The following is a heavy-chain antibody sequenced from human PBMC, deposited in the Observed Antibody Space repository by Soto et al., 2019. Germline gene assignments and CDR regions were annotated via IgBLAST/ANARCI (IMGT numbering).Heavy chain of an antibody. CDR2: ISSSSSTI. CDR3: ARDHVIAATEGWYYYYGMDV. V-gene: IGHV3-48*02. J-gene: IGHJ6*02. CDR1: GFTFSSYS. D-gene: IGHD6-6*01. Sequence: GGSLRLSCAASGFTFSSYSMNWVRQAPGKGLVWVSYISSSSSTIYYADSVKGRFTISRDNAKNSLYLQMNSLRDEDTAVYYCARDHVIAATEGWYYYYGMDVWGQGTTVTVSS.